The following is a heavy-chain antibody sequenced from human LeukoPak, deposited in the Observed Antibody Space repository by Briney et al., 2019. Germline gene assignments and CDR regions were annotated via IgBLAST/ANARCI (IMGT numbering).Heavy chain of an antibody. CDR1: GFTFSNAR. CDR3: TTGPRLGGYNWFDP. V-gene: IGHV3-15*01. CDR2: IKSKTHGGTT. D-gene: IGHD3-16*01. J-gene: IGHJ5*02. Sequence: GGSLRLSCAASGFTFSNARMSWVRQAPGKGLEWVGRIKSKTHGGTTDYAAPVKGRFTISRDDSKNTLYLQMDSLKTEDTAVYYCTTGPRLGGYNWFDPWGQGTLVTVSS.